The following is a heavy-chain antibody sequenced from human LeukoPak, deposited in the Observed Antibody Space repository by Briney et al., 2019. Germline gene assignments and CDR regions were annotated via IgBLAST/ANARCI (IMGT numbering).Heavy chain of an antibody. V-gene: IGHV3-30-3*01. CDR1: GFTFSSYA. Sequence: PGRSLRLSCAASGFTFSSYAMHWVRQAPGKGLEWVAVISYDGSNKYYADSVKGRFTISRDNSKNTLYLQMISLRAEDTAVYYCAREANYYGSEMFDYWGQGTLVTVSS. J-gene: IGHJ4*02. CDR3: AREANYYGSEMFDY. CDR2: ISYDGSNK. D-gene: IGHD3-10*01.